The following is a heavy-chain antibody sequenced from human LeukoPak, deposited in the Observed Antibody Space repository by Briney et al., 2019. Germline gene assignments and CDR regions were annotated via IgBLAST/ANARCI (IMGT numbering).Heavy chain of an antibody. CDR3: ARSRGYYCSAGSCYYPFDY. CDR2: ISSSSSYI. V-gene: IGHV3-21*01. Sequence: GGSLRLSCAVSGFSFSSYNMNWVRQAPGKGLEWVSSISSSSSYIYYADLVKGRFTISRDNAKKSLYVQMNSLRAEDTAVYYCARSRGYYCSAGSCYYPFDYWGQGTLVTVSS. J-gene: IGHJ4*02. D-gene: IGHD2-15*01. CDR1: GFSFSSYN.